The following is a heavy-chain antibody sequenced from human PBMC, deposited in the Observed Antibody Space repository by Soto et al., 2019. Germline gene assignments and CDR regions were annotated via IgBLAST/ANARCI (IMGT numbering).Heavy chain of an antibody. CDR3: ARDPYSSATYYFDY. CDR2: ISYDGSNK. J-gene: IGHJ4*02. V-gene: IGHV3-30-3*01. Sequence: GGSLRLSCAASGFTFSSYAMHWVRQAPGKGLEWVAVISYDGSNKYYADSVKGRFTISRDNSKNTLYLQMNSLRAEDTAVYYCARDPYSSATYYFDYWGQGTLVTVS. D-gene: IGHD6-19*01. CDR1: GFTFSSYA.